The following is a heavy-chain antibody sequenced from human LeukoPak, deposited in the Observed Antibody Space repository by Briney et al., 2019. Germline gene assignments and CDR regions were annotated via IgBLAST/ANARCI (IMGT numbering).Heavy chain of an antibody. CDR3: ARAYYYGSGTNDF. J-gene: IGHJ4*02. Sequence: VASVKVSCKASGYTFTGYYMHWVRQAPGQGLEWMGWINPNSGDTNYAQKFQGRVTMTRDTSITTACMELSRLRSDDTAVYYCARAYYYGSGTNDFWGQGTLVTVSS. CDR1: GYTFTGYY. D-gene: IGHD3-10*01. V-gene: IGHV1-2*02. CDR2: INPNSGDT.